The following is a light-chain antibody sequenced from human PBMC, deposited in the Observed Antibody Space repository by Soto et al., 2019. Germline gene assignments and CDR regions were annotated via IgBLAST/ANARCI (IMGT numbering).Light chain of an antibody. J-gene: IGKJ1*01. CDR2: KAS. Sequence: DIQMTQSPSTLSGSVGDRVTITCRASQTISSWLAWYQQKPGKAPKRLIYKASTLKSGVPSRFSGSGSGTEFTLTISSLQPDDFATYYCQPYNSYSEAFGQGTKVELK. V-gene: IGKV1-5*03. CDR3: QPYNSYSEA. CDR1: QTISSW.